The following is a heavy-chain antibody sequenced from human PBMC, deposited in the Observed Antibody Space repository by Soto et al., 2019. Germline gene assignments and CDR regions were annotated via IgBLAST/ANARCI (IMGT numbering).Heavy chain of an antibody. Sequence: SGPTLVNPTQTLTLTCTFSGFSLSTSGVGVGWIRQPPGKALEWPALIYWNDDKRYSPSLKSRLTITKDTSKNQVVLTMTNMDPVDTATYYCAHSYSGSYGRVIYFDYWGQGTLVTVSS. CDR3: AHSYSGSYGRVIYFDY. V-gene: IGHV2-5*01. J-gene: IGHJ4*02. CDR2: IYWNDDK. D-gene: IGHD1-26*01. CDR1: GFSLSTSGVG.